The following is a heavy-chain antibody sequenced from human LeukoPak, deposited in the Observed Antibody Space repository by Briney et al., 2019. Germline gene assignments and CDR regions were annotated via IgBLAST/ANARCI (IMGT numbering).Heavy chain of an antibody. CDR2: IYASGST. CDR1: GDSISDFY. J-gene: IGHJ3*02. D-gene: IGHD3-9*01. Sequence: SETLSLTCTVSGDSISDFYWSWIRQPAGKGLEWIGRIYASGSTNYNPSLKSRVTMSVDTSKNQFSLRLSSVTAADTAVYYCARHTRVLRYFDWLPRQRWDAFDIWGQGTMVTVSS. V-gene: IGHV4-4*07. CDR3: ARHTRVLRYFDWLPRQRWDAFDI.